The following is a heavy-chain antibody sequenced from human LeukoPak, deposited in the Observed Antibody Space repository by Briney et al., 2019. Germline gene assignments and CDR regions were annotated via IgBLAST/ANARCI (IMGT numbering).Heavy chain of an antibody. CDR3: AKEPGVAVADPPYFDY. V-gene: IGHV3-23*01. CDR2: ISGSGGST. D-gene: IGHD6-19*01. CDR1: GFTFSSYA. J-gene: IGHJ4*02. Sequence: GGSLRPSCATSGFTFSSYAMSWVRQAPGKGLEWVSVISGSGGSTNYADSVKGRFTISRDNSKNTLYLQMNSLRAEDTAVYYCAKEPGVAVADPPYFDYWGQGTLVTVSS.